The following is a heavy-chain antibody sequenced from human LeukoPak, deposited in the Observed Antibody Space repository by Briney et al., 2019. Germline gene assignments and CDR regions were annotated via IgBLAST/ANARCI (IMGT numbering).Heavy chain of an antibody. D-gene: IGHD2-15*01. CDR1: GFTFSGSG. CDR3: AREAGVVGAPSFDY. V-gene: IGHV3-73*01. J-gene: IGHJ4*02. CDR2: IRSKANNYAT. Sequence: PGGSLRLSCAASGFTFSGSGMHWVRQPSGKGLEWVGRIRSKANNYATAYAASVKGRFTISRDNAKSSLYLQMNSLRAEDTAVHYCAREAGVVGAPSFDYWGQGTLVTVSS.